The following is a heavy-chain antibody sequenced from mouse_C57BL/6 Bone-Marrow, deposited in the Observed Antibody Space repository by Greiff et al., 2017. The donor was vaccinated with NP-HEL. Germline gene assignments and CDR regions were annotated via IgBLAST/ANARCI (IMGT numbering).Heavy chain of an antibody. Sequence: LVESGAELVRPGASVKLSCTASGFNIKDDYMHWVKQRPEQGLEWIGWIDPENGDTEYASKFQGKATITADTSSNTAYLQLSSLTSEDTAVYYCTRDYYGSSYVWYFDVWGTGTTVTVSS. CDR2: IDPENGDT. CDR1: GFNIKDDY. J-gene: IGHJ1*03. CDR3: TRDYYGSSYVWYFDV. V-gene: IGHV14-4*01. D-gene: IGHD1-1*01.